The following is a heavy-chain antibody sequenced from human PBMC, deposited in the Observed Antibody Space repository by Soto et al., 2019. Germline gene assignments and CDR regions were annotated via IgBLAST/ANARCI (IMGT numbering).Heavy chain of an antibody. CDR1: GFIFSGSA. J-gene: IGHJ6*02. CDR3: ARLHSTGFYNVGMDV. D-gene: IGHD6-19*01. Sequence: EVQLVESGGGLVQPGGSLKLSCAAYGFIFSGSAIHWVRQASGKGLEWVGRIRDKTNNYATAYAAPLKGRFTISRDDSKNTAYLQMNSLETEDTAVYYCARLHSTGFYNVGMDVWGQGTTVTVSS. V-gene: IGHV3-73*02. CDR2: IRDKTNNYAT.